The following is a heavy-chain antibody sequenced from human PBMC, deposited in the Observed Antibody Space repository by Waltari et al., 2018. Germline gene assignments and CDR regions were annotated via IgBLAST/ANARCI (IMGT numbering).Heavy chain of an antibody. Sequence: QVQLVESGGGVVQPGRSLRLSCAASGFTFSSYAMHWVRQAPGKGLEWVAVISYDGSKKYYADSVKGRFTISRDNSKNTLYLQMNSLRAEDTAVYYCARDLYGSGSAPDYWGQGTLVTVSS. CDR2: ISYDGSKK. D-gene: IGHD3-10*01. CDR3: ARDLYGSGSAPDY. CDR1: GFTFSSYA. J-gene: IGHJ4*02. V-gene: IGHV3-30*01.